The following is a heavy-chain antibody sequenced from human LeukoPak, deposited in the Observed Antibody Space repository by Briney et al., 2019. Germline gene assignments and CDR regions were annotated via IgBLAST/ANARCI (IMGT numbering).Heavy chain of an antibody. CDR3: ARDLRAVAHDFDC. CDR2: IRSKAYGGTA. D-gene: IGHD6-19*01. CDR1: GFTFSSYW. V-gene: IGHV3-49*04. J-gene: IGHJ4*02. Sequence: GSLRLSCEASGFTFSSYWMSWVRQAPGKGLEWVGFIRSKAYGGTAEYAASVKGRFTISRDDSENIAYVEMNSLKSEDTAVYYCARDLRAVAHDFDCWGQGTLVTVSS.